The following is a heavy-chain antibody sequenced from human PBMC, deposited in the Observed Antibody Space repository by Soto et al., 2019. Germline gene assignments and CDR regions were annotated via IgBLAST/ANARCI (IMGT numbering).Heavy chain of an antibody. J-gene: IGHJ4*02. D-gene: IGHD3-3*01. V-gene: IGHV2-26*01. Sequence: QVTLKESVPVLVKPTETLTLTCTVSGFSLSNARMGVSWIRQPPGKALEWLAHIFSNDEKSYSTSLKSRLTISKDTSKSQVVLTMTNMDPVDTATYYCARIARPNDFWSGYPLRLFDYWGQGTLVTVSS. CDR2: IFSNDEK. CDR3: ARIARPNDFWSGYPLRLFDY. CDR1: GFSLSNARMG.